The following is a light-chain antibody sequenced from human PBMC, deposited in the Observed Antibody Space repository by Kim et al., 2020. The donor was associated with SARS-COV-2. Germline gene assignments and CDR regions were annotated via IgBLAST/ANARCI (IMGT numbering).Light chain of an antibody. CDR1: ESISNS. CDR2: DTS. V-gene: IGKV3-11*01. J-gene: IGKJ4*01. CDR3: QQRGNWPLT. Sequence: LSPGERATLSCRASESISNSLAWYQQKPGQTPRLLIYDTSNRATGIPARFSGSGSGTDFTLTISSLEPEDFAIYYCQQRGNWPLTFGGGTKVDI.